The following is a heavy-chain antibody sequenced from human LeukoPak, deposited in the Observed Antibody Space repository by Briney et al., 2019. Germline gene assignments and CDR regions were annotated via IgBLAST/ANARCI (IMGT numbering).Heavy chain of an antibody. CDR1: GCTLTSYG. J-gene: IGHJ2*01. V-gene: IGHV1-18*01. D-gene: IGHD6-19*01. CDR3: ARGPGIAVAGTVNWYFDL. CDR2: MSAYKSNT. Sequence: AAAVHVSCKASGCTLTSYGISWVRHAPGPGVESMGGMSAYKSNTNYAQKHHGRVTMTTDTTTSTAYMELRSLRSDDTAVYYCARGPGIAVAGTVNWYFDLWGRGTLVTVSS.